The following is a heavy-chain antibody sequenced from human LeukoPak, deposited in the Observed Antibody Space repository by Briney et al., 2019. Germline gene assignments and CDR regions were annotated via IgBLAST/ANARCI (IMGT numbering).Heavy chain of an antibody. D-gene: IGHD3-16*01. CDR2: IYYSGST. Sequence: PSETLSLTCTVSGGSISSSSYYWGWIRQPPGKGLEWIGSIYYSGSTYYNPSLKSRVTISVDTSKNQFSLKLSSVTAADTAVYYCARGEAPEPNAFDIWGQGTMVTVSS. CDR3: ARGEAPEPNAFDI. V-gene: IGHV4-39*07. J-gene: IGHJ3*02. CDR1: GGSISSSSYY.